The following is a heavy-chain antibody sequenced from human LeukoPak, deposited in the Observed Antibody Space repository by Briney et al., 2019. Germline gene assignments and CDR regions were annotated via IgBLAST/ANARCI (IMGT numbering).Heavy chain of an antibody. D-gene: IGHD6-6*01. CDR3: ARDQAYSSSVLGRD. Sequence: ASVKVSCKASGGTFSSYAISWVRQAPGQGLEWMGGIIPIFGTANYAQKFQGRVTITADKSTSTAYMELSSLRSEDTAVYYCARDQAYSSSVLGRDWGQGTLVTVSS. CDR2: IIPIFGTA. V-gene: IGHV1-69*06. J-gene: IGHJ4*02. CDR1: GGTFSSYA.